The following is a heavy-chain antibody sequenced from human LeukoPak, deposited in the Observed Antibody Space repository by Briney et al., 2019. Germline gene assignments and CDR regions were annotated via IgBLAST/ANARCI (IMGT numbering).Heavy chain of an antibody. V-gene: IGHV4-30-4*07. J-gene: IGHJ4*02. Sequence: PSETLSLTCAVSGGSISSGGYSWSWIRQPPGKGLEWIGYIYYSGSTYYNPSLKSRVTISVDTSKNQFSLKLSSVTAADTAVYYCARVEDTAMVSAVVYWGQGTLVTVSS. CDR1: GGSISSGGYS. D-gene: IGHD5-18*01. CDR2: IYYSGST. CDR3: ARVEDTAMVSAVVY.